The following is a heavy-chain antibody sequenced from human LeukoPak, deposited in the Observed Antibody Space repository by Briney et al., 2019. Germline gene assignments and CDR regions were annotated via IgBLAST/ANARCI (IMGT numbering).Heavy chain of an antibody. J-gene: IGHJ4*02. CDR2: IIPIFGTA. CDR1: GGTFSSYA. D-gene: IGHD5-18*01. V-gene: IGHV1-69*05. Sequence: SVKVSCKASGGTFSSYAISWVRQAPGQGLEWMGRIIPIFGTANYAQKFQGGVTITTDESTSTAYMELSSLRSEDTAVYCCARDRASTAMAYFDYWGQGTLVTVSS. CDR3: ARDRASTAMAYFDY.